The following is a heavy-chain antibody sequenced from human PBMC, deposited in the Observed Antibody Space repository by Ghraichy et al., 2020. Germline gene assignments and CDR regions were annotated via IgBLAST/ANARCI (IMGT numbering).Heavy chain of an antibody. CDR1: GYSISSGYY. Sequence: SETLSLTCAVSGYSISSGYYWGWIRQPPGKGLEWIGSIYHSGSTYYNPSLKSRVTISVDTSKNQFSLKLSSVTAADTAVYYCAHSGRGYSSSWYFRLYDWFDPWGQGTLVTVSS. CDR3: AHSGRGYSSSWYFRLYDWFDP. D-gene: IGHD6-13*01. J-gene: IGHJ5*02. CDR2: IYHSGST. V-gene: IGHV4-38-2*01.